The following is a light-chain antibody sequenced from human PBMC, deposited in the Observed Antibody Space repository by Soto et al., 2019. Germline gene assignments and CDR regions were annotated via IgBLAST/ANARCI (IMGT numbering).Light chain of an antibody. V-gene: IGKV1-39*01. CDR2: AAS. Sequence: DIQMTQSPSSLSASVGDRVTITCRAGQSISSYLNWYQQKPGKAPKLLIYAASSLQSGVPSRFSGSGSGTEFTLTISSLQPDDFATYYCQQYENLPTFGQGTRLENK. CDR3: QQYENLPT. J-gene: IGKJ5*01. CDR1: QSISSY.